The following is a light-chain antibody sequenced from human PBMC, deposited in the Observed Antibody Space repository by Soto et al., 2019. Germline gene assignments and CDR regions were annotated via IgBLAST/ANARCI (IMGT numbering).Light chain of an antibody. V-gene: IGLV1-51*01. J-gene: IGLJ2*01. Sequence: QSVLTQPPSVSAAPGQTVTISCSGDISNIGNNYVTWYQQVPGTSPKLLIFDNSKRPSGIPGRFSGSKSGTSATLAITGLQTGDEADYYCATWDSRMTAGVIFGGGTKLTVL. CDR1: ISNIGNNY. CDR3: ATWDSRMTAGVI. CDR2: DNS.